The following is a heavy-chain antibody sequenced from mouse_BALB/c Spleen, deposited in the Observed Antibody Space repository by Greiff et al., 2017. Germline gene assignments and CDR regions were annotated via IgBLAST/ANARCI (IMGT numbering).Heavy chain of an antibody. J-gene: IGHJ2*01. CDR1: GYSITSDYA. CDR3: ARGHYYGSSYVDYFDY. D-gene: IGHD1-1*01. CDR2: ISYSGST. V-gene: IGHV3-2*02. Sequence: VQLKESGPGLVKPSQSLSLTCTVTGYSITSDYAWNWIRQFPGNKLEWMGYISYSGSTSYNPSLKSRISITRDISKNQFFLQLNSVTTEDTATYYCARGHYYGSSYVDYFDYWGQGTTLTVSS.